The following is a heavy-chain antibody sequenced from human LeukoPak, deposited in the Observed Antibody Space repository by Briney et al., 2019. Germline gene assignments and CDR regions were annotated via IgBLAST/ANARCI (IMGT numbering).Heavy chain of an antibody. D-gene: IGHD3-22*01. Sequence: SVKVSCKASGGTFSSYAISWVRQAPGQGLEWMGGIIPIFGTANYAQKFQGRVTITADKSTSTAYMELSSLRSEDTAVYYCARGLYYYDSSGYYRLDAFDIWGQGTMVTVSS. V-gene: IGHV1-69*06. CDR2: IIPIFGTA. CDR3: ARGLYYYDSSGYYRLDAFDI. J-gene: IGHJ3*02. CDR1: GGTFSSYA.